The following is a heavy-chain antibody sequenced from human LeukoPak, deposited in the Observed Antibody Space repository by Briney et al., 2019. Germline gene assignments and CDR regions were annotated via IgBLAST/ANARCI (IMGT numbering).Heavy chain of an antibody. CDR3: ARGEGEYYYGY. Sequence: PSETLSLTCAVSGGSFSGYYWSWIRQPPGKGLEWIGEINHSGSTNYNPSLKSRVTISVDTSKNQFSLKLSSVTAADTAVYYCARGEGEYYYGYWGQGTLVTVSS. J-gene: IGHJ4*02. V-gene: IGHV4-34*01. CDR2: INHSGST. CDR1: GGSFSGYY. D-gene: IGHD3-10*01.